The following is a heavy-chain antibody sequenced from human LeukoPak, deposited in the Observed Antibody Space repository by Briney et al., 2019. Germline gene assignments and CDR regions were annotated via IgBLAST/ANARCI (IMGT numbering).Heavy chain of an antibody. D-gene: IGHD2-2*01. Sequence: GGSLRLSCAASGFTFSSYAMHWVRQAPGKGLEWVSAISGSGGSTYYADSVKGRFTISRDNSKNTLYLQMNSLRAEDTAVYYCAKGDSSTNYYYYGMDVWGQGTTVTVSS. CDR1: GFTFSSYA. V-gene: IGHV3-23*01. CDR3: AKGDSSTNYYYYGMDV. J-gene: IGHJ6*02. CDR2: ISGSGGST.